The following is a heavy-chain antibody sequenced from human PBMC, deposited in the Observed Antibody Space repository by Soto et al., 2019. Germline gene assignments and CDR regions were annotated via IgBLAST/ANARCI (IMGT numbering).Heavy chain of an antibody. D-gene: IGHD3-16*01. V-gene: IGHV5-51*01. CDR1: GYTFTNYW. CDR3: VRPNFGALTPFDF. CDR2: IFPGDSDT. Sequence: PGESLKISCKAIGYTFTNYWIGWVRQTPGKGLEWMGIIFPGDSDTRYNPSFEGQVTVSADESISTAYLQWNTLKASDTAMYYCVRPNFGALTPFDFWGQGTLVTVSS. J-gene: IGHJ4*02.